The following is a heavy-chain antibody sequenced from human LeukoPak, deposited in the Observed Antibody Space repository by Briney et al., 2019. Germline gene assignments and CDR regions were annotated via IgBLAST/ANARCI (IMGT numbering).Heavy chain of an antibody. CDR3: ATARVGY. V-gene: IGHV3-15*01. CDR2: IKTKTDGGTT. CDR1: GFSFSEAW. J-gene: IGHJ4*02. D-gene: IGHD2-2*01. Sequence: GGSLRLSCAASGFSFSEAWMSWVRQAPGKGLEWVARIKTKTDGGTTDYAAPVKGRFTISRDDSKDALYLQMNTLRTEDTAVYYCATARVGYWGQGTLVTVSS.